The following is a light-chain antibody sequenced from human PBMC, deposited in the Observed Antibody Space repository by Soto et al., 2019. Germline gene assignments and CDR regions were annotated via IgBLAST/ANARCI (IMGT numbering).Light chain of an antibody. V-gene: IGKV3-15*01. Sequence: EIVMTQSPATLSVSPGERATLSCRASQNVNSNLAWYQQKPGQAPRLLIYGAYTRDTGVPARFSGSGSGTASTLTIRSLQPEDFAVYYCQNLNNWPSDTFPQGTKVDIX. J-gene: IGKJ2*01. CDR2: GAY. CDR3: QNLNNWPSDT. CDR1: QNVNSN.